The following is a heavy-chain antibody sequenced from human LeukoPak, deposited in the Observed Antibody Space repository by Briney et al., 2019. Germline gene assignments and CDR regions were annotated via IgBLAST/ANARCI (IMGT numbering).Heavy chain of an antibody. J-gene: IGHJ5*02. Sequence: SETLSLTCAVYGGSFSGYYWSWLRQPPGKGLEWIGEINHSGSTNYNPSLKSRVTISVDTSKNQFSLKLSSVTAADTAVYYCARRRYYCGSGSSRLVWFDPWGQGTLVTVSS. V-gene: IGHV4-34*01. CDR3: ARRRYYCGSGSSRLVWFDP. CDR2: INHSGST. CDR1: GGSFSGYY. D-gene: IGHD3-10*01.